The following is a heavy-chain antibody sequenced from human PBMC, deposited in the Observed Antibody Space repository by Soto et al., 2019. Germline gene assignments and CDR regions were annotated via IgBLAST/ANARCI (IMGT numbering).Heavy chain of an antibody. D-gene: IGHD3-9*01. J-gene: IGHJ6*03. V-gene: IGHV4-39*01. CDR3: ARLLGDILTGYYLFPFCYYLAV. CDR1: GGSIRSSSYY. Sequence: PSETMSLPSTVSGGSIRSSSYYWGWISKPPGKGLEWIGSIYYSGSTYYNPSLKSRVTISVDTSKNQFSLKLSYVTAADTAVYYCARLLGDILTGYYLFPFCYYLAVWGKGTTVTVSS. CDR2: IYYSGST.